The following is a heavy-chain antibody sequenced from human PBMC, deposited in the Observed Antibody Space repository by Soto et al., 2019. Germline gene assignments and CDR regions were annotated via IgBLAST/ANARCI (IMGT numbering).Heavy chain of an antibody. CDR1: GGSISSYY. Sequence: SKTLSLTCTVSGGSISSYYWSWIRQPPGKGLEWIGYIYYSGSTNYNPSLKSRVTISVDTSKNQFSLKLSSVTAADTAVYYCARVADADSSGYYLYFDYWGQGTLVTVSS. D-gene: IGHD3-22*01. CDR3: ARVADADSSGYYLYFDY. J-gene: IGHJ4*02. CDR2: IYYSGST. V-gene: IGHV4-59*01.